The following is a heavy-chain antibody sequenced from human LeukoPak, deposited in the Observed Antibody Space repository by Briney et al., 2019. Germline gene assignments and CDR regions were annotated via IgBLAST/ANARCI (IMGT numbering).Heavy chain of an antibody. Sequence: PSETLSLTCTVSGYSISGGYYWGWFRQTPGKGPEWIGNINYRGAVYYNPSLRSRATISLDTSKNQFPLRLTSVTAADTAVYFCARVTKYDNSRNNYYMDVWGKGTTVTVSS. CDR3: ARVTKYDNSRNNYYMDV. CDR2: INYRGAV. J-gene: IGHJ6*03. CDR1: GYSISGGYY. V-gene: IGHV4-38-2*02. D-gene: IGHD4-17*01.